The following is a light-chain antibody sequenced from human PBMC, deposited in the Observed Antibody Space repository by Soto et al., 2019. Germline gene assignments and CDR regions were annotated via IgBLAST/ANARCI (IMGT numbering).Light chain of an antibody. J-gene: IGLJ7*01. Sequence: NFMLTQPHSVSASPGKTVTISCTGSSGSIASNYVQWYQQRPGSAPTTVIYEDNQRPSGVPDRFSGSIDSSSNSASLTISGLKTEDEADYYCQSYDSSLAVFGGGTQLTVL. CDR1: SGSIASNY. CDR3: QSYDSSLAV. V-gene: IGLV6-57*02. CDR2: EDN.